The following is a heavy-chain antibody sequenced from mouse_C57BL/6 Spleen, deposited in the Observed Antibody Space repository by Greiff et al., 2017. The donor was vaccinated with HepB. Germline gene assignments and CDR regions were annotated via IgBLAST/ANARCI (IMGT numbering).Heavy chain of an antibody. CDR1: GYTFTSYW. V-gene: IGHV1-53*01. D-gene: IGHD1-1*01. J-gene: IGHJ2*01. CDR3: ARSEITTVVATNYFDY. CDR2: INPSNGGT. Sequence: QVQLQQPGTELVKPGASVKLSCKASGYTFTSYWMHWVKQRPGQGLEWIGNINPSNGGTNYNEKFKSKATLTVDKSSSTAYMQLSSLTSEDSAVYYCARSEITTVVATNYFDYWGQGTTLTVSS.